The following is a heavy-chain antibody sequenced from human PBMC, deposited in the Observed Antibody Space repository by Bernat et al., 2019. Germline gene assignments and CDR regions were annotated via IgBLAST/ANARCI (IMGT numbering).Heavy chain of an antibody. CDR1: GFTFSSYA. D-gene: IGHD5-24*01. V-gene: IGHV3-30-3*01. Sequence: QVQLVESGGGVVQPGRSLRLSCAASGFTFSSYAMHWVRQAPGKGLEWVAVISYDGSNKYYADSVKGRFTISRDNSKNTLYLQMNSLRAEDTAVYYCARENGYNSYDAFDIWGQGTMVTVSS. CDR2: ISYDGSNK. CDR3: ARENGYNSYDAFDI. J-gene: IGHJ3*02.